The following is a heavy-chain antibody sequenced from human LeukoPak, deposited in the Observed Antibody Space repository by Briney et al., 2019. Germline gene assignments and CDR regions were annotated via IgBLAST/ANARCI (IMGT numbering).Heavy chain of an antibody. CDR3: ARDLVGVPAARRGPYYYYYMDV. V-gene: IGHV4-61*02. J-gene: IGHJ6*03. D-gene: IGHD2-2*01. Sequence: PSETLSLTCTVSGGSISSGSYYWSWIRQPAGKGLEWIGRIYTSGSTNYNPSLKSRVTISVDTSKNQFSLKLSSVTAADTAVYYCARDLVGVPAARRGPYYYYYMDVWGKGTTVTISS. CDR1: GGSISSGSYY. CDR2: IYTSGST.